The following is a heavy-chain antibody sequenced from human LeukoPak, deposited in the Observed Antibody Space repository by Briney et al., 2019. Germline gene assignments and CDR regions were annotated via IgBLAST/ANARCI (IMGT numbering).Heavy chain of an antibody. V-gene: IGHV1-69*10. CDR2: IIPIFGIA. Sequence: AASVKVSCKASGGTFSSYAISWVRQAPGQGLEWMGGIIPIFGIANYAQKFQGRVTITADKSTSTAYMELSSLRSEDTAVYYCARAKYYDSRGYSVREAYDIWGQGTMVTVSS. J-gene: IGHJ3*02. CDR3: ARAKYYDSRGYSVREAYDI. D-gene: IGHD3-22*01. CDR1: GGTFSSYA.